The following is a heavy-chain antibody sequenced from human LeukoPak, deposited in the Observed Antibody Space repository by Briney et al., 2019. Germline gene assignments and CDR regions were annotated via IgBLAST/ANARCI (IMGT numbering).Heavy chain of an antibody. V-gene: IGHV4-39*02. CDR3: AREGMPPWGYSSSWYRYFQH. D-gene: IGHD6-13*01. CDR2: IYYSGST. J-gene: IGHJ1*01. Sequence: SETLSLTCTASGGSISSSSYYWGWIRQPPGTGLEWIGSIYYSGSTYYNPSLKSRVTISVDTSKNQFSLKLSSVTAADTAVYYCAREGMPPWGYSSSWYRYFQHWGQGTLVTVSS. CDR1: GGSISSSSYY.